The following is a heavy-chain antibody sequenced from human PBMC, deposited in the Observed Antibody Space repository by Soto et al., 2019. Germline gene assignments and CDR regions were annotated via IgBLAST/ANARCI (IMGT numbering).Heavy chain of an antibody. J-gene: IGHJ6*02. V-gene: IGHV4-61*03. CDR1: GGSVSSGSYY. CDR2: INYSGST. Sequence: QVQLQESGPRLVRPSETLSLTCTVSGGSVSSGSYYWSWIRQPPGKGLEWIGYINYSGSTNYNPSLKSRVAISLDTSKKHFSLRLKSVTAADTAVYYCARDRPPYYYYGMDVWGQGTTVTVSS. CDR3: ARDRPPYYYYGMDV.